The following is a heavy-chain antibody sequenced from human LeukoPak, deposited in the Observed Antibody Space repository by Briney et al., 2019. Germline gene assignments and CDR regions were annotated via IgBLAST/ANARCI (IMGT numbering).Heavy chain of an antibody. CDR2: INHSGST. J-gene: IGHJ4*02. V-gene: IGHV4-34*01. D-gene: IGHD5-12*01. CDR1: GGSFSGYY. Sequence: SETLSLTCAVYGGSFSGYYWSWSRQPPGKGLEWIGEINHSGSTNYNPSLKSRVTTSVDTSKNQFSLKLSSVTAADTAVYYCARAPTWIFDYWGQGTLVTVSS. CDR3: ARAPTWIFDY.